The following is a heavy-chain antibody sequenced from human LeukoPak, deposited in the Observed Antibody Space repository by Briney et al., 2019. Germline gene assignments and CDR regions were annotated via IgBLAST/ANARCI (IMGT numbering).Heavy chain of an antibody. CDR2: ISGYNGNT. J-gene: IGHJ3*02. CDR3: ARGGITMIVVPTDDAFDI. Sequence: ASVKVSCKASGYTFTSYGISWVRQAPGQGLEWMGWISGYNGNTKYAQKFQGRVTMTTDTSTSTAYMELRSLRSDDTAVYYCARGGITMIVVPTDDAFDIWGQGTMVTVSS. CDR1: GYTFTSYG. D-gene: IGHD3-22*01. V-gene: IGHV1-18*01.